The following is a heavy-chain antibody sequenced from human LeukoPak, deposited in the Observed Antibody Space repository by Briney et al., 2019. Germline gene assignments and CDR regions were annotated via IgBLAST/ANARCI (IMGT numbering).Heavy chain of an antibody. Sequence: GGSLRLSCVASQFTFSSFAMSWVRQAPGKGLEWVAVIWYDGSNKYYADSVKGRFTISRDNSKNTLYLQMNSLRAEDTAVYYCAREGQQPVEYFQHWGQGTLVTVSS. CDR1: QFTFSSFA. J-gene: IGHJ1*01. CDR3: AREGQQPVEYFQH. CDR2: IWYDGSNK. V-gene: IGHV3-33*08. D-gene: IGHD6-13*01.